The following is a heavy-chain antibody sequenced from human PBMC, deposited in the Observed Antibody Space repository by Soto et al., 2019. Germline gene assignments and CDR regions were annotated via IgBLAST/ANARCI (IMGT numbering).Heavy chain of an antibody. CDR1: GDTFPNYY. CDR2: MNPNSGNT. Sequence: ASGKGSFKASGDTFPNYYIKWVRQATGQGLEWMGWMNPNSGNTGYAQKFQGRVTMTRNTSISTAYMELSSLRSEDTAVYYCARGRNGMDVWGQGTTVTVSS. V-gene: IGHV1-8*01. CDR3: ARGRNGMDV. J-gene: IGHJ6*02.